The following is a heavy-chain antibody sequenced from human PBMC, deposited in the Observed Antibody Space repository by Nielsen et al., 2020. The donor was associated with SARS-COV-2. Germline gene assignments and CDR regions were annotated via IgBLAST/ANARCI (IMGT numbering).Heavy chain of an antibody. J-gene: IGHJ6*02. V-gene: IGHV4-4*02. CDR1: GGSISSKNW. Sequence: SETLSLTCNVSGGSISSKNWWSWVRQSPGKGLQWIGEIYYTGTTSYKPSLKSRVSISVDTSKNQFSLKLSSVTAADTALYYCARERVGGITIFGVVTRYGMDVWCQGTTVTVSS. D-gene: IGHD3-3*01. CDR2: IYYTGTT. CDR3: ARERVGGITIFGVVTRYGMDV.